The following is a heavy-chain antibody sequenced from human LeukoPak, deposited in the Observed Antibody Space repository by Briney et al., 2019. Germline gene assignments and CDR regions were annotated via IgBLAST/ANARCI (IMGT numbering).Heavy chain of an antibody. J-gene: IGHJ6*02. Sequence: GGSLRLSCTASGFTFGDYAMSWFRQAPGKGLEWVSAISGSGGSTYYADSVKGRFTISRDNSKNTLYLRMNSLRAEDTAVYYCAREAAADPYYYYGMDVWGQGTTVTVSS. CDR2: ISGSGGST. CDR3: AREAAADPYYYYGMDV. D-gene: IGHD6-13*01. V-gene: IGHV3-23*01. CDR1: GFTFGDYA.